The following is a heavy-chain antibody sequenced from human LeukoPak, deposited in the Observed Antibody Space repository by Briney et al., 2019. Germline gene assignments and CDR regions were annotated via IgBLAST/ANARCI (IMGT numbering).Heavy chain of an antibody. CDR3: ARGRYGWLPFDY. J-gene: IGHJ4*02. CDR2: IYYSGST. D-gene: IGHD3-16*01. CDR1: GGSISSSSYY. V-gene: IGHV4-61*01. Sequence: SETLSLTCTVSGGSISSSSYYWSWIRQPPGKGLEWIGYIYYSGSTNYNPSLKSRVTISVDTSKNQFTLKLSSVTAADTAVYYCARGRYGWLPFDYWGQGTLVTVSS.